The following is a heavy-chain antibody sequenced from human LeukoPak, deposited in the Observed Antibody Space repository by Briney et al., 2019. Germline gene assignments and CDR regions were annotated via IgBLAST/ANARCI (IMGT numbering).Heavy chain of an antibody. CDR3: ARRIAPNWFDP. J-gene: IGHJ5*02. D-gene: IGHD6-13*01. CDR2: IYYSGST. CDR1: GGSISSYY. V-gene: IGHV4-59*08. Sequence: SETLSLTCTVSGGSISSYYWSWIRQPPGKGLEWIGYIYYSGSTNYNPSLKSRVTISVDTSKNQFSLKLSSVTAADTAVYYCARRIAPNWFDPWDQGTLVTVSS.